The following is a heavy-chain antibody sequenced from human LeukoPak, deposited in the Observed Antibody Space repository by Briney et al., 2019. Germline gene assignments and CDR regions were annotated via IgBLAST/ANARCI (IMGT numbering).Heavy chain of an antibody. CDR1: GFTFTNYG. CDR3: ARDLNSYHWFAP. J-gene: IGHJ5*02. CDR2: IWYDGSKK. D-gene: IGHD3-10*01. V-gene: IGHV3-33*01. Sequence: PGGSLRLSCAASGFTFTNYGFDWVRQAPGKGLEWVAVIWYDGSKKYYADSVKGRFTVSKDNSKKTVYLQMNSLRAEDTAVYYCARDLNSYHWFAPWGQGTLVTVSS.